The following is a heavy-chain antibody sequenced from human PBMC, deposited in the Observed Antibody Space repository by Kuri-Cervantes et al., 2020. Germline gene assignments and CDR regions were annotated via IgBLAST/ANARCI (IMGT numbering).Heavy chain of an antibody. J-gene: IGHJ4*02. CDR1: AFTFDDYG. V-gene: IGHV3-21*03. D-gene: IGHD3-9*01. Sequence: GGSLTLSCAASAFTFDDYGMNWVRQAPGKGLEWVSSLSGSSHYMYYADSVKGRFTSSRDNAENSLFLQMNSLRAENTAVYYCARLTGYALDCWGQGILVTVSS. CDR3: ARLTGYALDC. CDR2: LSGSSHYM.